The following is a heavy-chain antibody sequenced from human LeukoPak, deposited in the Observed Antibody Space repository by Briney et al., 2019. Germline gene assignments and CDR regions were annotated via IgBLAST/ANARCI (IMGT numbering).Heavy chain of an antibody. J-gene: IGHJ4*02. CDR1: GGSVSSSSYY. CDR2: IYYSGST. CDR3: ARASSSNSEVPFGY. D-gene: IGHD2-15*01. V-gene: IGHV4-61*01. Sequence: SETLSLTCTVSGGSVSSSSYYWSWIRQPPGKGLEWIGYIYYSGSTYYNPSLKSRVTISVDTSKNQFSLKLSSVTAADTAVYYRARASSSNSEVPFGYWGQGTLVTVSS.